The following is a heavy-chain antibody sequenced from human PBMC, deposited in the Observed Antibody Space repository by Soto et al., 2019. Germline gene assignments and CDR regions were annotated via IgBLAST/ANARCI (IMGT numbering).Heavy chain of an antibody. CDR3: ARGGDSSGTIDD. CDR2: IYYSGST. J-gene: IGHJ4*02. V-gene: IGHV4-31*03. Sequence: QVQLQESGPGLVKPSQTMSLTCTVSGGSLSSGGYSWILLRQQPGKVLEWIGYIYYSGSTYYNPSLKNRVTITVDTSQNQFSLQLSAVTAADTAVYYCARGGDSSGTIDDRGQGTMVTVSS. D-gene: IGHD3-22*01. CDR1: GGSLSSGGYS.